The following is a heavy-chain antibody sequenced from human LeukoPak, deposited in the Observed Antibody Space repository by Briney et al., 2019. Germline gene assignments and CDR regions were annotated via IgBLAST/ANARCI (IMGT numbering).Heavy chain of an antibody. CDR2: ISYDGSNK. Sequence: GWSLRLSCAASGFIFRSYGMHWVRQAPGKGLEWVGVISYDGSNKYYADSVKGRFTISRDNSKNKLYLQMNSLRAEDTAVYYCAKGKWELRLREHFDYWGQGTLVTVSS. J-gene: IGHJ4*02. V-gene: IGHV3-30*18. CDR1: GFIFRSYG. CDR3: AKGKWELRLREHFDY. D-gene: IGHD1-26*01.